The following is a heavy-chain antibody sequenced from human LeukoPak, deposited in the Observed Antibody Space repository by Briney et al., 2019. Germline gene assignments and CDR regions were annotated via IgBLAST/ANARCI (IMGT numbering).Heavy chain of an antibody. D-gene: IGHD3-3*01. Sequence: SETLSLTCTVSGGSLSNYYWSWIRQPPGKGLEWIAYIYSSGSTNYNPTLKSRVTMSVDTSKNQFSLKLSSVTAADTAVYYCAIGDDFWSGYYNYWGQGTLVTVSS. CDR3: AIGDDFWSGYYNY. CDR1: GGSLSNYY. J-gene: IGHJ4*02. CDR2: IYSSGST. V-gene: IGHV4-59*12.